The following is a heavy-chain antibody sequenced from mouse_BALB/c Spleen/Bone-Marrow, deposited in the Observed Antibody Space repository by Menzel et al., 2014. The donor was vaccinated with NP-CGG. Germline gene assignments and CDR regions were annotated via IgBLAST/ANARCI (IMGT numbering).Heavy chain of an antibody. CDR3: ARLCYGRNDIVDF. CDR2: INPSTGST. Sequence: QVQLQQSGAELVKPGASVKLSCKASGYTFTGYWMHWVKQRPGQGLEWIGEINPSTGSTNYKEKLKSMATLTVDKSSSTAYMQLSRFTSEDSAIFYCARLCYGRNDIVDFWGQGTLVTVSA. CDR1: GYTFTGYW. J-gene: IGHJ4*01. V-gene: IGHV1S81*02. D-gene: IGHD1-1*01.